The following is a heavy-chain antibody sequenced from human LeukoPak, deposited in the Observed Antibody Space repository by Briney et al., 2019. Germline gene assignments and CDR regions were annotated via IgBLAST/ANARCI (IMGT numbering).Heavy chain of an antibody. D-gene: IGHD1-26*01. CDR2: IYSGGST. CDR1: EFSVGSNY. J-gene: IGHJ6*03. CDR3: AKGYGWEASYYYYYMDG. Sequence: GGSLRLSCAASEFSVGSNYMTWVRQAPGKGPEWVPLIYSGGSTYYADSVKGRFTISRDNSKNTLYLQMNSLRAEDTAVYYCAKGYGWEASYYYYYMDGWGKGTTVTISS. V-gene: IGHV3-66*01.